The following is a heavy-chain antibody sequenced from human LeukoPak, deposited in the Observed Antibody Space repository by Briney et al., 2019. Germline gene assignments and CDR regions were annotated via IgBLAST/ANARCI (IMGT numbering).Heavy chain of an antibody. CDR1: GGSISSYY. CDR2: IYTSGST. Sequence: PSETLSLTCTVSGGSISSYYWSWIRQPAGRGLEWIGHIYTSGSTKYNPSLKSRVTMSVDTSKNQFSLKLSSVTAADTAVYYCARVFSSGWGPTFAIWGQGTKVTVSS. D-gene: IGHD6-19*01. J-gene: IGHJ3*02. CDR3: ARVFSSGWGPTFAI. V-gene: IGHV4-4*07.